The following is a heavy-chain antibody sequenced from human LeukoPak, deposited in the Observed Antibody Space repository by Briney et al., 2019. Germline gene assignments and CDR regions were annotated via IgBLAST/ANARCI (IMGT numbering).Heavy chain of an antibody. Sequence: PSETLSLTCTVSGGSISSYYWSWIRQPPGKGLEWIGYIYYSGSTNYNPSLKSRVTISVDTSKNQFSLKLSSVTAADTAVYYCARDPGYSSSSFDPWGQGTLVTVSS. CDR3: ARDPGYSSSSFDP. D-gene: IGHD6-13*01. CDR2: IYYSGST. V-gene: IGHV4-59*12. J-gene: IGHJ5*02. CDR1: GGSISSYY.